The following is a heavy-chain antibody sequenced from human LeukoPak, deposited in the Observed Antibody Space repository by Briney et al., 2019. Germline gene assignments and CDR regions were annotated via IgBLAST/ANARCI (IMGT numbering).Heavy chain of an antibody. J-gene: IGHJ5*02. CDR3: AKSNTPNQLPYNWFDP. CDR2: ISYDGSNK. V-gene: IGHV3-30-3*01. D-gene: IGHD2-2*01. CDR1: GFTFSSYA. Sequence: PGGSLRLSCAASGFTFSSYAMHWVRQAPGKGLEWVAVISYDGSNKYYADSVKGRFTISRDNSKNTLYLQVNSLRAEDTAVYYCAKSNTPNQLPYNWFDPWGQGTLVTVSS.